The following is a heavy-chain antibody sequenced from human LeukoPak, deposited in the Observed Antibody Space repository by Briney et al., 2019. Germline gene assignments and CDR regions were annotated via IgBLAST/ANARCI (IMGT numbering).Heavy chain of an antibody. CDR2: INHSGST. V-gene: IGHV4-34*01. J-gene: IGHJ4*02. D-gene: IGHD2-2*01. Sequence: SETLSLTCAVYGGSFSGYYWSWIRQPPGKGLEWIGEINHSGSTNYNPSLKSRVTISVDTSKNQFSLKLSSVTAADTAVYYCARVEYCSSTSCYPPSFDYWSQGTLVTVSS. CDR3: ARVEYCSSTSCYPPSFDY. CDR1: GGSFSGYY.